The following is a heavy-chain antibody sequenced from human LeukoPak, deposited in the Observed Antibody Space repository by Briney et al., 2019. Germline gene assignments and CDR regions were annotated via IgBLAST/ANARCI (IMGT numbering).Heavy chain of an antibody. J-gene: IGHJ4*02. CDR3: ARDLYSYGHFDY. CDR1: GFTFSNYA. D-gene: IGHD5-18*01. V-gene: IGHV3-30-3*01. CDR2: ISYDGSNK. Sequence: GGSLRLSCAASGFTFSNYAMHWVRQAPGKGLEWVAVISYDGSNKYYADPVKGRFTISRDNSKNTLYLQMNSLRAEDTAVYYCARDLYSYGHFDYWGQGTLVTVSS.